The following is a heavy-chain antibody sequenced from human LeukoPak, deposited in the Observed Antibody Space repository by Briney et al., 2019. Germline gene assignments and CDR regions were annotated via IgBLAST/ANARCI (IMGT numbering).Heavy chain of an antibody. Sequence: GGSLRLSCAASGFTFSSYSMNWVRQAPGKGLEWVSSISSSSSYIYYADSVKGRFTISRDNAENSLYLQMNSLRAEDTAVYYCATSRGSWPDYFDYWGQGTLVTVSS. J-gene: IGHJ4*02. CDR3: ATSRGSWPDYFDY. V-gene: IGHV3-21*01. CDR1: GFTFSSYS. D-gene: IGHD6-13*01. CDR2: ISSSSSYI.